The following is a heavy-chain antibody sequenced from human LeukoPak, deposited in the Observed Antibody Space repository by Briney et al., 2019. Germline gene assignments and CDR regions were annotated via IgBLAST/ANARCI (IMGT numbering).Heavy chain of an antibody. CDR1: GYTFTSYG. D-gene: IGHD3-22*01. J-gene: IGHJ4*02. Sequence: APVKVSCKASGYTFTSYGISWVRQAPGQGLEWMGWISAYNGNTNYAQKLQGRVTMTTDTSTSTAYMELRSLRSDDTAVYYCARYFGQDNSSGYYPFDYWGQGTLVTVSS. CDR3: ARYFGQDNSSGYYPFDY. V-gene: IGHV1-18*01. CDR2: ISAYNGNT.